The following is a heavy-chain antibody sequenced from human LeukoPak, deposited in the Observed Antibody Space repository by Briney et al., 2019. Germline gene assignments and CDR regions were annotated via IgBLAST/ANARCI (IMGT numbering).Heavy chain of an antibody. CDR2: ISYDGSNK. J-gene: IGHJ4*02. CDR1: GFTFSSYG. D-gene: IGHD6-13*01. CDR3: AKDPGYSSSWYYFDY. V-gene: IGHV3-30*18. Sequence: GGSLRLSCAASGFTFSSYGMHWVRQAPGKGLEWVAVISYDGSNKYYADSVKGRYTISRDNSKNTLYLQMNSLRAEDTAVYYCAKDPGYSSSWYYFDYWGQGTLVTVSS.